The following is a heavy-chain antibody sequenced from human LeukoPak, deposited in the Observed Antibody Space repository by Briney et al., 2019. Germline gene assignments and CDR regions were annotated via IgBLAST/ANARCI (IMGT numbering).Heavy chain of an antibody. CDR1: GFTFNSYS. V-gene: IGHV3-21*01. CDR3: ARGSMSYFDY. J-gene: IGHJ4*02. CDR2: ISSSSGYI. Sequence: GGSLRLSCAASGFTFNSYSLNWVRQAPGKGLEWVSSISSSSGYIYYADSVKGRFTISRDNAKNSVYLQMNSLRAEDTAVYYCARGSMSYFDYWGQGTLVTVSS.